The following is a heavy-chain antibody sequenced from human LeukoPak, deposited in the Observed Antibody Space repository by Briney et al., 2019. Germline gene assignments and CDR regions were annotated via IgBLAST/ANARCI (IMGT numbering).Heavy chain of an antibody. CDR3: ARDVGYCSGGSCYRWFAS. V-gene: IGHV3-48*01. CDR2: ISTSSAVM. J-gene: IGHJ5*01. D-gene: IGHD2-15*01. CDR1: GFTFSSYS. Sequence: PGGSLRLSCAASGFTFSSYSISWVRQAPGKGLEWVSYISTSSAVMYYADSVKGRFTISRDDARNSVSLQMNSQRADDTAVYYCARDVGYCSGGSCYRWFASWGQGTLVIVSS.